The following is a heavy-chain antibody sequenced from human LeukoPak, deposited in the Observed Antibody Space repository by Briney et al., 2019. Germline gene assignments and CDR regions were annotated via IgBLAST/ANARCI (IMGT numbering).Heavy chain of an antibody. J-gene: IGHJ4*02. CDR1: GGSISSYY. CDR3: ARGGNWNHFDY. CDR2: IYYSGST. Sequence: SETLSLTCTVSGGSISSYYWSWIRQPPGKGLEWIGYIYYSGSTNYNPSLKCRVTISVDTSKNQFSLKLSSVTAADTAVYYCARGGNWNHFDYWGQGTLVTVSS. V-gene: IGHV4-59*01. D-gene: IGHD1-1*01.